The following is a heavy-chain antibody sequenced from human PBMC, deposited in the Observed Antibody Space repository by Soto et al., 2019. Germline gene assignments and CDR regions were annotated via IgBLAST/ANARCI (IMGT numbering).Heavy chain of an antibody. D-gene: IGHD6-19*01. V-gene: IGHV3-23*01. CDR1: GFSFSSYA. CDR2: ISGSGDST. CDR3: ARRSSGWYFDY. Sequence: SGGSLRLSCAASGFSFSSYAMNWVRQAPGKGLEWVSVISGSGDSTYYADSVKGRFTISRDNSKNTLYLQMISLRAEDTAVYYCARRSSGWYFDYWGQGTLVTVSS. J-gene: IGHJ4*02.